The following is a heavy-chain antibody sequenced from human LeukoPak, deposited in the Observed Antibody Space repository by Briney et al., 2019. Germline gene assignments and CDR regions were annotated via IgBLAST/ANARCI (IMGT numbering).Heavy chain of an antibody. Sequence: GGSLRLSCAVSGFTFSDYYMSRIRQAPGKGLEWVSYISSSSSYTKYADSVKGRFTISRGNAKNSLYLQMNSLRAEDTGVYYCARGGGRDGYPFDYWGQGTLVTVSS. V-gene: IGHV3-11*05. CDR2: ISSSSSYT. J-gene: IGHJ4*02. CDR1: GFTFSDYY. CDR3: ARGGGRDGYPFDY. D-gene: IGHD5-24*01.